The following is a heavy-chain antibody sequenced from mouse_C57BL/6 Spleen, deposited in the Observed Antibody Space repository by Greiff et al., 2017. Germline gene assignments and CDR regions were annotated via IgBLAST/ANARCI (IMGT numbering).Heavy chain of an antibody. CDR2: INPNNGGT. J-gene: IGHJ2*01. CDR3: ARSPLYYGYDYYFDY. D-gene: IGHD2-2*01. V-gene: IGHV1-22*01. Sequence: LMEPGASVKMSCKASGYTFTDYNMHWVKQSHGKSLEWIGYINPNNGGTSYNQKFKGKATLTVNKSSSTAYMELRSLTSEDSAVYYCARSPLYYGYDYYFDYWGQGTTLTVSS. CDR1: GYTFTDYN.